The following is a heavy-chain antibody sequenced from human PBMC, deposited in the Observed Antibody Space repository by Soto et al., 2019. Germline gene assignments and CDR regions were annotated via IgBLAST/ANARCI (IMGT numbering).Heavy chain of an antibody. CDR3: AKYLFIAAAGKVPYLLQYYYCYMDV. Sequence: EVQLLESGGGLVQPGGSLRLSCAASGFTFSSYAMSWVRQAPGKGLEWVSAISGSGGSTYYADTGKGRITISRDNSNNTLYLQMSSLRGEDTAVYYCAKYLFIAAAGKVPYLLQYYYCYMDVWGKGTTVTVSS. D-gene: IGHD6-13*01. CDR1: GFTFSSYA. J-gene: IGHJ6*03. CDR2: ISGSGGST. V-gene: IGHV3-23*01.